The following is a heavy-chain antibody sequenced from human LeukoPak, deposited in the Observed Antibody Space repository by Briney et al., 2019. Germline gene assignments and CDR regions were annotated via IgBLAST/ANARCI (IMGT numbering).Heavy chain of an antibody. CDR2: IKQDGSEK. D-gene: IGHD3-10*01. V-gene: IGHV3-7*04. CDR3: ARSSSGSGSYRVDY. Sequence: PGGSLRLSCAAPGFTFSSYWMSWVRQAPGKGLEWVANIKQDGSEKYYVDSVKGRFTISRDNAKNSLYLQMNSLRAEDTAVYYCARSSSGSGSYRVDYWGQGTLVTVSS. CDR1: GFTFSSYW. J-gene: IGHJ4*02.